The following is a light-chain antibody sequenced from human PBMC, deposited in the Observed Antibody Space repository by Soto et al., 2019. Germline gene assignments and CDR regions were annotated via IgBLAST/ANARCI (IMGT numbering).Light chain of an antibody. J-gene: IGLJ2*01. Sequence: QSVLTQPASVSGSPGQSITISCTGTSSDVGGYNYVSWYQQHPGKAPKLMIYEVSNRPLGVSNRFSGSKSGNTASLTISGLQAEDEADYYCSSYTSSSTRVFGGGTQLTVL. V-gene: IGLV2-14*01. CDR2: EVS. CDR1: SSDVGGYNY. CDR3: SSYTSSSTRV.